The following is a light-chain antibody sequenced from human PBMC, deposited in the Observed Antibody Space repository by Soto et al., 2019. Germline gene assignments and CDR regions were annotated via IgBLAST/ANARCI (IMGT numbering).Light chain of an antibody. CDR2: DAS. J-gene: IGKJ2*01. V-gene: IGKV1-5*01. Sequence: DIQMTQSPSTLSASVGDRVTITCRASQSISTWLAWYQQKPGKAPKLLIYDASSLESGVPSRFSGSGSGTEFNLTISSLQPDDFATYFCQQYNSYLYTFGHGTKLEIK. CDR1: QSISTW. CDR3: QQYNSYLYT.